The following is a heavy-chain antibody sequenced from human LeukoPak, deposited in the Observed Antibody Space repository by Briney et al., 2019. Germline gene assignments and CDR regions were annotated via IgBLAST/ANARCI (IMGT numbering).Heavy chain of an antibody. CDR1: GGTFSSYA. D-gene: IGHD3-3*01. J-gene: IGHJ6*03. CDR2: IIPIFGTA. CDR3: AHDRRLLHHYYYMDV. V-gene: IGHV1-69*01. Sequence: SSVKVSCKASGGTFSSYAISWVRQAPGQGLEWMGGIIPIFGTANYAQKFQGRVTITADEPTSTAYMELSSLRSEDTAVYYCAHDRRLLHHYYYMDVWGKGTTVTVSS.